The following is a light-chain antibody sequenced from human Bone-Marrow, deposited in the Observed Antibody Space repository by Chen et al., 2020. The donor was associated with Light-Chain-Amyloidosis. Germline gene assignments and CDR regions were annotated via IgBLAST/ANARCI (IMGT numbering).Light chain of an antibody. Sequence: QSALNQPAPVSGSPGQSITIPCTGTSGDVGTYNYVSWYQQPPGKAPKVMIYAVSNRPSWVSNLFSGSKSGNPASLTISGLQAEDEADYYCSSFTSSSSYVFGPGTKVTVL. V-gene: IGLV2-14*01. J-gene: IGLJ1*01. CDR1: SGDVGTYNY. CDR3: SSFTSSSSYV. CDR2: AVS.